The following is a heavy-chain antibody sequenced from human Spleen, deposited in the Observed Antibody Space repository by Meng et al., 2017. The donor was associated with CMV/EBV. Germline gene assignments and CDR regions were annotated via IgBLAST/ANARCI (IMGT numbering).Heavy chain of an antibody. Sequence: QGRLVQSGAEVNKPGASVNVSCKASRYTFTGYYMHWVRQAPGQGLEWMGWINPNSGGTNYSQKFQGMVTMTRDTSISTAYMELSRLRSDDTAVYYCAVDYRGVYWGQGTLVTVSS. CDR1: RYTFTGYY. D-gene: IGHD4-11*01. CDR2: INPNSGGT. J-gene: IGHJ4*02. V-gene: IGHV1-2*02. CDR3: AVDYRGVY.